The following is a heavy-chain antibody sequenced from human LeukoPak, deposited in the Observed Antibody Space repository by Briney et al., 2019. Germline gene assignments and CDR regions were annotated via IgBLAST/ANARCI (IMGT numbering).Heavy chain of an antibody. CDR3: ARGSRIRCFDY. Sequence: SETLSLTCTVSGGSISSGGYYWSWIRQHPGKGLEWIGYIYYSGSTYYNPSLKSRVTISVDTSKNQFSLKLSSVTAADTAVYYCARGSRIRCFDYWGQGTLVTVSS. CDR2: IYYSGST. V-gene: IGHV4-31*03. D-gene: IGHD2/OR15-2a*01. CDR1: GGSISSGGYY. J-gene: IGHJ4*02.